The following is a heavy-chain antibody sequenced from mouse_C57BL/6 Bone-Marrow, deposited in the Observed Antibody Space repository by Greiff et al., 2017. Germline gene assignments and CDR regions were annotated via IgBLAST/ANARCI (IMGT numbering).Heavy chain of an antibody. Sequence: QVQLQQSGAELVKPGASVKMSCKASGYTFTSYWITWVKQRPGQGLEWIGDIYPGSGSTNYNEKFKSKVTLTVDTSSSTTYMQLSSLTSEDSAVNYCAGGGIWYYGSLDYWGQGTTLTVSS. CDR1: GYTFTSYW. CDR3: AGGGIWYYGSLDY. J-gene: IGHJ2*01. CDR2: IYPGSGST. D-gene: IGHD1-1*01. V-gene: IGHV1-55*01.